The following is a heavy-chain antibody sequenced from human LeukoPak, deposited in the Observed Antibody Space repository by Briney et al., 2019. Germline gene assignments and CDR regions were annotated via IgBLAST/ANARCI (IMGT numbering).Heavy chain of an antibody. V-gene: IGHV3-20*04. Sequence: GGSLRLSCAASGFTFDDYGMSWVRQAPGKGLEWVSGINWNGGGTGYADSVKGRFTISRDNFQNTLFLQLNNLRVDDTAVYYCAKVNYYHPYFWGQGTLVTVSS. CDR3: AKVNYYHPYF. CDR2: INWNGGGT. D-gene: IGHD3-22*01. J-gene: IGHJ4*02. CDR1: GFTFDDYG.